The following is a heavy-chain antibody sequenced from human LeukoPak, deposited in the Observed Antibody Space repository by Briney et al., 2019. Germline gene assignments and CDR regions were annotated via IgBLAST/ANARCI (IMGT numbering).Heavy chain of an antibody. CDR3: AKVKLFYDILTGPDY. V-gene: IGHV3-30*18. D-gene: IGHD3-9*01. CDR2: ISYDGSNK. J-gene: IGHJ4*02. Sequence: GRSLRLSCAASGFTFSSYGMHWVRQAPGKGLEWVAVISYDGSNKYYADSVKGRFTISRDNSKNTLYLQMNSLRAEDTAVYYCAKVKLFYDILTGPDYWGQGTLVTVSS. CDR1: GFTFSSYG.